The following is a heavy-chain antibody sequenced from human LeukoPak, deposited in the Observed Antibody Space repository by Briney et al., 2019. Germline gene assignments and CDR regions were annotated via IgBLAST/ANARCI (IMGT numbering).Heavy chain of an antibody. CDR1: GGSISSYY. Sequence: KPSETLSLTCTVSGGSISSYYWSWIRRPPGKGLEWIGYIYYSGSTNYNPSLKSRVTISVDTSKNQFSLKLSSVTAADTAVYYCARGHYGDYPDYWGQGTLVTVSS. D-gene: IGHD4-17*01. CDR3: ARGHYGDYPDY. V-gene: IGHV4-59*01. CDR2: IYYSGST. J-gene: IGHJ4*02.